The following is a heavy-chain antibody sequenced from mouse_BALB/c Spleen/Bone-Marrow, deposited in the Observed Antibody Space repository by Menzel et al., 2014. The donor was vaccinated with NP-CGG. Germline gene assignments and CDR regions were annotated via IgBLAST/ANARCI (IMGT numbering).Heavy chain of an antibody. CDR2: ISSRGSYT. V-gene: IGHV5-6*01. CDR1: GFTFSSYG. CDR3: SRRSDYDYFDY. J-gene: IGHJ2*01. Sequence: DVQLVESGGDLVKPGGSLKLSCAASGFTFSSYGMSWVRQTPDKRLEWVATISSRGSYTFYPDSVKGRFTISRDNAKNTLYLQMSSLKSKDTAIYYCSRRSDYDYFDYWGQGTTLTVSS. D-gene: IGHD2-4*01.